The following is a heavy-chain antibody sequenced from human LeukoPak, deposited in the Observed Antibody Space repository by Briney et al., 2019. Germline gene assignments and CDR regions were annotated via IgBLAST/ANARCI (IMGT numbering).Heavy chain of an antibody. J-gene: IGHJ6*02. D-gene: IGHD3-22*01. V-gene: IGHV4-39*01. CDR2: IYYSGST. Sequence: PSETLSLTCTVSGGSISSSSYYWGWIRPPPGQGLEWLGSIYYSGSTYYNPSLKSRVTISVDTSKTQFSLKLSSVTAADTAVYYCARHDSSGYYYYYYGMDVWGQGTTVTVSS. CDR1: GGSISSSSYY. CDR3: ARHDSSGYYYYYYGMDV.